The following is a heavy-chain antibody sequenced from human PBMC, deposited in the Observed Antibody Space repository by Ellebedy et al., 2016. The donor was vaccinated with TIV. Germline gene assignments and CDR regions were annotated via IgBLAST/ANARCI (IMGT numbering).Heavy chain of an antibody. J-gene: IGHJ4*02. CDR3: AKDNSPDYYGSGSYGFDY. CDR1: GFTFSSYA. D-gene: IGHD3-10*01. Sequence: GESLKISXAASGFTFSSYAMSWVRQAPGKGLEWVSAISGSGGSTYFADSVKGRFTISRDNSKNTLYLQMNSLRAEDTALYYCAKDNSPDYYGSGSYGFDYWGQGTLVTVSS. V-gene: IGHV3-23*01. CDR2: ISGSGGST.